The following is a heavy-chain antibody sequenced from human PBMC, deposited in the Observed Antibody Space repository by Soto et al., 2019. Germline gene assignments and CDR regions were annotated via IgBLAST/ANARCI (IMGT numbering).Heavy chain of an antibody. D-gene: IGHD5-12*01. CDR2: IYSGGVT. CDR1: GFTVSSNH. V-gene: IGHV3-53*01. Sequence: GGSLRLSCAASGFTVSSNHMSWVRQAPGKGLEWVSVIYSGGVTYYSDSVKGRFTNSRDNSKNTLYLQMNSLRVEDTAVYYCARATSGLTPFNYWGQGTMVTVSS. CDR3: ARATSGLTPFNY. J-gene: IGHJ4*02.